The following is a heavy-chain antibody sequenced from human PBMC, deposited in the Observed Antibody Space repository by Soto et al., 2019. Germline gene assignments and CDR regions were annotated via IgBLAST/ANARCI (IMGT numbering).Heavy chain of an antibody. J-gene: IGHJ6*02. V-gene: IGHV3-21*01. D-gene: IGHD3-10*01. CDR1: GLTFSSHS. CDR3: ASRYYYSRGRSTGCTDYGMDV. Sequence: GGSRRLACPASGLTFSSHSMNWVRHAPGKGRGWVSSISSISSYISYDDSVKGRFTITRDNAKTSMYLQMNSMRVEAAAVYYYASRYYYSRGRSTGCTDYGMDVWGQGTTVTVSS. CDR2: ISSISSYI.